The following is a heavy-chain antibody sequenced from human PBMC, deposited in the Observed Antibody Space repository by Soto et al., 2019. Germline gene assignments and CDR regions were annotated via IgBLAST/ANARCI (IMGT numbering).Heavy chain of an antibody. CDR2: INPNSGGT. D-gene: IGHD2-15*01. Sequence: GASVKVSCKASGYTFTGYYMHWVRQAPGQGLEWMGWINPNSGGTNYAQKFQGRVTMTRDTSISTAYMELSRLRSDDTAVYYCAREMVYCSGGSCPIPIDYGMDVWGQGTTVTV. J-gene: IGHJ6*02. CDR1: GYTFTGYY. V-gene: IGHV1-2*02. CDR3: AREMVYCSGGSCPIPIDYGMDV.